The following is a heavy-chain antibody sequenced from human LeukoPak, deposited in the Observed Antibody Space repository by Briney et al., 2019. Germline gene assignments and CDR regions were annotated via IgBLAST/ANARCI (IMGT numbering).Heavy chain of an antibody. V-gene: IGHV4-30-2*01. Sequence: SSETLSLTCAVSGGSISSGGYSWSWIRQPPGKGLEWIGYIYHSGSTYYNPSLKSRVTISVDRSKNQFSLKLSSVTAADTAVYYCARGRYTSYDYWGQGTLVTVSS. D-gene: IGHD3-16*02. CDR2: IYHSGST. CDR1: GGSISSGGYS. CDR3: ARGRYTSYDY. J-gene: IGHJ4*02.